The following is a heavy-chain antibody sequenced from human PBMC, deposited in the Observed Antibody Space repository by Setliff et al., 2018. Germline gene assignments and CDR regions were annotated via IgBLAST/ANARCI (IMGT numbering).Heavy chain of an antibody. CDR2: ISDSSIYI. Sequence: LRLSCAASGFTFSTYSMHWVRQAPGKGLEWVSSISDSSIYIYYVDSVKGRFTIPRDNAKNSLYLQMDSLRAEDTAVYYCARSPANGGHDAFDVWGQGTMVTVSS. CDR3: ARSPANGGHDAFDV. J-gene: IGHJ3*01. D-gene: IGHD6-25*01. CDR1: GFTFSTYS. V-gene: IGHV3-21*01.